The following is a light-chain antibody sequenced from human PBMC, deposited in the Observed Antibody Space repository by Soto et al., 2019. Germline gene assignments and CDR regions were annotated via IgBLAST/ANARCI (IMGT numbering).Light chain of an antibody. CDR2: EVN. Sequence: QSALTQPASVSGSPGQSITISCSGAFIDHVSWYQQNPGKAPQLMIYEVNNRPSGVPDRFSGSKSGVTASLTISGLQPEDDADYYCGLFAGHSYVFGPGTKLTVL. CDR3: GLFAGHSYV. J-gene: IGLJ1*01. V-gene: IGLV2-14*03. CDR1: FIDH.